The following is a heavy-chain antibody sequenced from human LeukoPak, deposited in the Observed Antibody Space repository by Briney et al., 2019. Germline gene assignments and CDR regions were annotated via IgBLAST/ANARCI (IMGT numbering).Heavy chain of an antibody. V-gene: IGHV1-69*13. CDR1: GGTFSSYA. CDR3: ARDHLGGYDSSGYYYGHYFDY. D-gene: IGHD3-22*01. J-gene: IGHJ4*02. Sequence: GASVKVSCKASGGTFSSYAISWVRQAPGQGLEWMGGIIPIFGTANYAQKFQGRVTITADESTSTAYMELSSLRSEDTAVYYCARDHLGGYDSSGYYYGHYFDYWGQGTLVTVSS. CDR2: IIPIFGTA.